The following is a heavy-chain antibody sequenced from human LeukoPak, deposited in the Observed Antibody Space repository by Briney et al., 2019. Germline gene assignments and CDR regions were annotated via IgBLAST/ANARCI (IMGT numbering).Heavy chain of an antibody. J-gene: IGHJ3*02. CDR3: ARGLVGLTPHDGVFQI. D-gene: IGHD1-26*01. Sequence: SETLSLTCIVSGGSFSSSYWSWIRQPPGKGLEWFASIYSNGNTDSNPSLKRRVTIAVDTAQSQLSLKLSSVTAADTAVYYCARGLVGLTPHDGVFQIWGQGTKVTVSS. CDR1: GGSFSSSY. V-gene: IGHV4-59*01. CDR2: IYSNGNT.